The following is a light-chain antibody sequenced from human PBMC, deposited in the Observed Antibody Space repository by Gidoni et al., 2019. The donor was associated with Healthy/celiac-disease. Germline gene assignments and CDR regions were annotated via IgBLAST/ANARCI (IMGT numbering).Light chain of an antibody. CDR1: QSVSSSY. Sequence: IVLTQSPGTLSLSPGERAPLSCRASQSVSSSYLAWYQQKPGQAPRLLIYGASSRATGIPGRFSGSGSGTDFTLTISRLEPEDFAVYYCQQYGSSPWTFGQGTKVEIK. CDR3: QQYGSSPWT. V-gene: IGKV3-20*01. CDR2: GAS. J-gene: IGKJ1*01.